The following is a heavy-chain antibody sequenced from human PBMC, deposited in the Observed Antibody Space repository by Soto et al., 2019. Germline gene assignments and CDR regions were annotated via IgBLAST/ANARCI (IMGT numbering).Heavy chain of an antibody. CDR1: GFSFSTSGVG. V-gene: IGHV2-5*01. CDR3: VSGSFPNWFDP. J-gene: IGHJ5*02. Sequence: QITLKESGPTLVKPTQTLTLTCTFSGFSFSTSGVGVGWIRQPPGKALEWLALIYWNDDKRYSPSLKSRLTIPKYTSKNQVDLTMTNMDPVDTATYYCVSGSFPNWFDPWGQGTLVTVSS. D-gene: IGHD3-10*01. CDR2: IYWNDDK.